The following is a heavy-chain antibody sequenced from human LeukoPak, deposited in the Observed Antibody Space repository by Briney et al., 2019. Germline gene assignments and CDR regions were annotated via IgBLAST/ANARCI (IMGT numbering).Heavy chain of an antibody. CDR1: GGSISSSSYY. J-gene: IGHJ6*03. D-gene: IGHD4-11*01. V-gene: IGHV4-39*01. CDR2: IYYSGST. CDR3: ARLATPYDYSPTVPYYYYYMDV. Sequence: SETLSLTCTVSGGSISSSSYYWGWIRQPPGKGLEWIGSIYYSGSTYYNPSLKSRVTISVDTSKNQFSLKLSSVTAADTAVYYCARLATPYDYSPTVPYYYYYMDVWGKGTTVTVSS.